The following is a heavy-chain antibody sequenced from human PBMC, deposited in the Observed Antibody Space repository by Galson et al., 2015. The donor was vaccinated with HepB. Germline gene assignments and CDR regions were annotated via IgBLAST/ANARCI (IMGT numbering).Heavy chain of an antibody. CDR1: GFTFSSYG. D-gene: IGHD6-19*01. CDR2: ISYDGSNK. Sequence: SLRLSCAASGFTFSSYGMHWVRQAPGKGLEWVAVISYDGSNKYYVDSVKGRFTISRDISKNTLYLQMNSLRAEDTAVYYCAKDKQWLSYYYYGIDVWGQGTTVTVSS. V-gene: IGHV3-30*18. J-gene: IGHJ6*02. CDR3: AKDKQWLSYYYYGIDV.